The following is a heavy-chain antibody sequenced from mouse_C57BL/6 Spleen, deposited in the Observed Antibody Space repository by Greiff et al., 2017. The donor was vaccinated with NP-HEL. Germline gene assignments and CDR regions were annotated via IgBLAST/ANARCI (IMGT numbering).Heavy chain of an antibody. V-gene: IGHV3-8*01. CDR1: GYSITSDY. CDR2: ISYSGST. J-gene: IGHJ1*03. Sequence: DVKLQESGPGLAKPSQTLSLTCSVTGYSITSDYWNWIRKFPGNKLEYMGYISYSGSTYYNPSLKSRISITRDTSKKQYYLQLNSVTTEDTATYYCAKRASSSWGYFDVWGTGTTVTVSS. CDR3: AKRASSSWGYFDV. D-gene: IGHD1-1*01.